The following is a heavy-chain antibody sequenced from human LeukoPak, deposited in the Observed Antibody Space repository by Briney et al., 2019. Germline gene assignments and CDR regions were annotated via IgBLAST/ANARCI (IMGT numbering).Heavy chain of an antibody. CDR2: IYKDGKQE. V-gene: IGHV3-33*01. D-gene: IGHD1-1*01. CDR1: GFTFSSYG. J-gene: IGHJ4*02. CDR3: ARNVNHWNHVDC. Sequence: GGCLRLSCAASGFTFSSYGRHWVRQAPGRGMERVTFIYKDGKQEYYADSVKGRFSISRDNSKNTLYLQMNSLRDEDTAIYYCARNVNHWNHVDCWGQGTRVTVAS.